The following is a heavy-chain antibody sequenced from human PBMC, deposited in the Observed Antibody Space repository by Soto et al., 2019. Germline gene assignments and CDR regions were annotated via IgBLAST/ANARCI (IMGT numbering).Heavy chain of an antibody. CDR2: IWYDGSNK. CDR1: GFTFSSYG. Sequence: QVQLVESGGGVVQPGRSLRLSCAASGFTFSSYGMHWVRQAPGKGLEWVAVIWYDGSNKYYADSVKGRFTISRDNSKNTLYLQMNSLRAEDTAVYYCARDLKAQQQLVQKLNYYYYYGMDVWGQGTTVTVSS. CDR3: ARDLKAQQQLVQKLNYYYYYGMDV. D-gene: IGHD6-13*01. J-gene: IGHJ6*02. V-gene: IGHV3-33*01.